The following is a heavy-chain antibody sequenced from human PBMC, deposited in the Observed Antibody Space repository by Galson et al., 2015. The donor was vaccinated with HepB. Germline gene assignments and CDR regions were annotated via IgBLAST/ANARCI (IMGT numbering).Heavy chain of an antibody. CDR2: ISWNSGSI. CDR1: GFTFDDYA. D-gene: IGHD3-22*01. CDR3: AKDEGYYYDSSGYSRESGYFDY. V-gene: IGHV3-9*01. J-gene: IGHJ4*02. Sequence: SLRLSCAASGFTFDDYAMHWVRRAPGKGLEWVSGISWNSGSIGYADSVKGRFTISRDNAKNSLYLQMNSLRAEDTALYYCAKDEGYYYDSSGYSRESGYFDYWGQGTLVTVSS.